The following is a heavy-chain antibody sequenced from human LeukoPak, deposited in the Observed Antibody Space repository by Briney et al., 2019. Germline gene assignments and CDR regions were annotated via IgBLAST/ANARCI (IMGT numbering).Heavy chain of an antibody. Sequence: PGGSLRLSCAASGFTFSSYGMNWVRQAPGKGLDWASAISGNGVTTYYADSVKGRFTVSRDNSKNTLYLQMNSLRAEDTAVYYCARATRRFGECQYWGQGTLVTVSS. V-gene: IGHV3-23*01. J-gene: IGHJ4*02. D-gene: IGHD3-10*01. CDR3: ARATRRFGECQY. CDR2: ISGNGVTT. CDR1: GFTFSSYG.